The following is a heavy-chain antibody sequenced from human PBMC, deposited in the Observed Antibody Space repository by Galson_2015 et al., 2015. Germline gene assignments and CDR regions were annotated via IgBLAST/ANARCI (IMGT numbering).Heavy chain of an antibody. J-gene: IGHJ6*02. CDR1: GGSFSGYY. Sequence: ETLSLTCAVYGGSFSGYYWSWICQPPGKGLEWIGEINHSGSTNYNPSLKSRVTISVDTSKNQFSLKLNSVTAADTAVYYCARSIAARPLVYYYYGMDVWGQGTTVTVSS. CDR3: ARSIAARPLVYYYYGMDV. CDR2: INHSGST. V-gene: IGHV4-34*01. D-gene: IGHD6-6*01.